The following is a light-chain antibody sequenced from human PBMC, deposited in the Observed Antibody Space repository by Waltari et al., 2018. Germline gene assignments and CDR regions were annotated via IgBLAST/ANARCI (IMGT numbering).Light chain of an antibody. CDR2: GAS. Sequence: EIVMTQSPATLSVSPGERATLFCRASQSVSSHLAWYQQKPGQAPRLLLFGASTRATGTPARVRGSGSGTEFTLTISSLQSEDFAVYYCQHYDNWLYSFGQGTKVEIK. CDR3: QHYDNWLYS. J-gene: IGKJ2*03. CDR1: QSVSSH. V-gene: IGKV3-15*01.